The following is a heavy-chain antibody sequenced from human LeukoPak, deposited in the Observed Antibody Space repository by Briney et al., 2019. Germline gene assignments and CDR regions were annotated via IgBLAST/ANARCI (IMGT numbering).Heavy chain of an antibody. CDR1: GYTFASYD. V-gene: IGHV1-8*01. D-gene: IGHD3-22*01. Sequence: ASVKVSCKASGYTFASYDINWVRQATGQGLEWMGWMNPNSGNTGYAQKFQGRVTMTEDTSTDTAYMELSSLRSEDTAVYYCATDYYDSSGYYNFDYWGQGTLVTVSS. J-gene: IGHJ4*02. CDR2: MNPNSGNT. CDR3: ATDYYDSSGYYNFDY.